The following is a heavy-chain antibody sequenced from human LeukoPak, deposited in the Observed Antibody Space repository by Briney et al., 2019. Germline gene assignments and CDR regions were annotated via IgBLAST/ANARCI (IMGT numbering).Heavy chain of an antibody. J-gene: IGHJ5*02. CDR2: INHSGST. CDR1: GGSFSAYY. Sequence: PSETLSLTCAVYGGSFSAYYWSWIRQPPGKGLEWIGEINHSGSTNYNPSLKSRVTISVNTSMKQFSLKLSSVTAADTAVYYCASRYYGSGINCFDPWGEGTLVTVSS. V-gene: IGHV4-34*01. D-gene: IGHD3-10*01. CDR3: ASRYYGSGINCFDP.